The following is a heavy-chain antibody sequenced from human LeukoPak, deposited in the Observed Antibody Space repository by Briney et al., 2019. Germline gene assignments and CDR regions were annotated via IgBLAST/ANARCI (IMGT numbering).Heavy chain of an antibody. CDR2: INSDGSST. Sequence: GGSLRLSCAASGFTFSSHWMHWVRQAPGKGLVWVSRINSDGSSTTYADSVKGGFTVSRDNAKNTLYLQMNSLRAEDTAVYYCARLSCSSTSCSTYDYWGQGTLVTVSS. CDR3: ARLSCSSTSCSTYDY. J-gene: IGHJ4*02. CDR1: GFTFSSHW. D-gene: IGHD2-2*01. V-gene: IGHV3-74*01.